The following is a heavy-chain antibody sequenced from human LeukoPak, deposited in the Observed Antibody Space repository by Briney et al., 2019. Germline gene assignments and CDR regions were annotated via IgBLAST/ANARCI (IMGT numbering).Heavy chain of an antibody. J-gene: IGHJ5*02. D-gene: IGHD2-2*01. CDR3: ARGKVPAANLNWFDP. CDR2: INPNSGGT. CDR1: GYTFTGYY. Sequence: EASVKVSCKASGYTFTGYYMHWVRQAPGQGLEWMGWINPNSGGTNYAQKFQGRVTMTRDTSISTAYMELSRLRSDDTAVYYCARGKVPAANLNWFDPWGQGTLVTVSS. V-gene: IGHV1-2*02.